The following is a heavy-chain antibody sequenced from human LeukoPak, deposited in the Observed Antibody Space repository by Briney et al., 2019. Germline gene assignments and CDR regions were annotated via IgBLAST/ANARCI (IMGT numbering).Heavy chain of an antibody. Sequence: SETLSLTCAVYGGPFSGYYWSWIRQPPGKGLEWIGEINHSGSTNYNPSLKSRVTISVDTSKNQFSLKLSSVTAADTAVYYCARGVDGGLHDYWGQGTLVTVSS. CDR1: GGPFSGYY. CDR2: INHSGST. J-gene: IGHJ4*02. D-gene: IGHD4-11*01. CDR3: ARGVDGGLHDY. V-gene: IGHV4-34*01.